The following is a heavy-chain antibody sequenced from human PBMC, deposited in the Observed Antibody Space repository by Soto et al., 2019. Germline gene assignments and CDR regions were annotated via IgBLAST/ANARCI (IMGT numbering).Heavy chain of an antibody. V-gene: IGHV1-24*01. Sequence: GASVKVSCKVSGYTLTELSMHWVRQAPGKGLEWMGGFDPEDGETIYAQKFQGRVTMTEDTSTDTAYMELSSLRSEDTAVYYCATDRGGFFTFGGVIVPDVFVIGGKGTMVPV. D-gene: IGHD3-16*02. J-gene: IGHJ3*02. CDR3: ATDRGGFFTFGGVIVPDVFVI. CDR1: GYTLTELS. CDR2: FDPEDGET.